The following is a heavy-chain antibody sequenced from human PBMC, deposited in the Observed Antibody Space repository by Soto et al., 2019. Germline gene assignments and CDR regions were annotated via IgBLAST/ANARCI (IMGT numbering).Heavy chain of an antibody. Sequence: GGSLRLSCAASGFTFSSYWMHWVRQPPGKGLVWVSRINSDGSSTSYADSVKGRFTISRDNAKNTLYLQMNSLRAEDTAVYYCARDRGYSGYDYYYYYYMDVWGKGTTVTVSS. CDR2: INSDGSST. CDR1: GFTFSSYW. D-gene: IGHD5-12*01. J-gene: IGHJ6*03. V-gene: IGHV3-74*01. CDR3: ARDRGYSGYDYYYYYYMDV.